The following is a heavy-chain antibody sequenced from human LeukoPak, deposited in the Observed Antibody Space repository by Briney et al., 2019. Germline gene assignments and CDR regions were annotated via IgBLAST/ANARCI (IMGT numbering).Heavy chain of an antibody. D-gene: IGHD4-23*01. CDR3: TRELDREASATVVGDY. V-gene: IGHV3-48*03. J-gene: IGHJ4*02. CDR1: GFTFSRFE. CDR2: ISTGTYI. Sequence: GGSLRLSSVASGFTFSRFEMNWVRQAPGKGLEWISHISTGTYIAYTDSVKGRFTISRDNAKNSLFLQMNSLRAEDTAVYYCTRELDREASATVVGDYWGQGTLVTVSS.